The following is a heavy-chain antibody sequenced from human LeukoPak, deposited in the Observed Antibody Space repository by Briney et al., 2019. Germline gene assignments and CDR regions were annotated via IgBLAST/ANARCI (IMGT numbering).Heavy chain of an antibody. Sequence: PGGSLRLSCAASGFTFSSYAMSWVRQAPGKGLEWVSAISGSGGSTYYADSVKGRFTISRDNSKNTLYLQMNSLRAEDTAVYYCAKDRTGVWFGELSREWGQGTLVTVSS. J-gene: IGHJ4*02. CDR3: AKDRTGVWFGELSRE. CDR2: ISGSGGST. CDR1: GFTFSSYA. V-gene: IGHV3-23*01. D-gene: IGHD3-10*01.